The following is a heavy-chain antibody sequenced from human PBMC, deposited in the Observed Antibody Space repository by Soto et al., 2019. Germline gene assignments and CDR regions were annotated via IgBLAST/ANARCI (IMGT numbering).Heavy chain of an antibody. V-gene: IGHV4-59*08. CDR1: GGSINNYY. Sequence: SETLSLTCSVSGGSINNYYCSWIRQPPWKGLEWIAYIHYSGITKYNPSLQSRATISVDTSKNQLSLKLNSVTADDTAVYFCPRQNPATYGGYLDSWCQGTLVAVFS. CDR2: IHYSGIT. D-gene: IGHD4-17*01. CDR3: PRQNPATYGGYLDS. J-gene: IGHJ4*02.